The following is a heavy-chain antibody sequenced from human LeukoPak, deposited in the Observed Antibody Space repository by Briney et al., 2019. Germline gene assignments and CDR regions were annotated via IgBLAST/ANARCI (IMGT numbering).Heavy chain of an antibody. CDR3: AKAPGYSSGWYSFSLDY. CDR1: GFTFSSYA. V-gene: IGHV3-23*01. J-gene: IGHJ4*02. Sequence: SGGSLRLSCAASGFTFSSYAMSWVRQAPGKGLEWVSAISGSGGSTYYADSVKGRFTISRDNSKNTLYLQMNSLRAEDTAVYYCAKAPGYSSGWYSFSLDYWGQGTLVTVSS. D-gene: IGHD6-19*01. CDR2: ISGSGGST.